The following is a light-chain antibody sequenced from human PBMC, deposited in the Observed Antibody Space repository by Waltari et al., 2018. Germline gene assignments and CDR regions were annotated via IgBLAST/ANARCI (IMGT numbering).Light chain of an antibody. CDR1: QSVSSY. V-gene: IGKV3-11*01. CDR2: EAS. J-gene: IGKJ4*01. Sequence: EIVLTQSPATLSLSPGERATLSCRASQSVSSYLAWYQQKPGQAPRLLIYEASDRATGIPARFSGSGAGTEFTLTISSLEPEDFAVYYCQQYYSTPLTFGGGTRVEIK. CDR3: QQYYSTPLT.